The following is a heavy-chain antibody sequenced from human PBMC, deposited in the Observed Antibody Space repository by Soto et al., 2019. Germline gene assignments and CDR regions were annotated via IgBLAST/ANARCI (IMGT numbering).Heavy chain of an antibody. V-gene: IGHV2-5*02. CDR1: GFSLSTSGVG. CDR2: IYWDDDK. Sequence: QITLKESGPTLVKPTQTLTLTCTFSGFSLSTSGVGVGWIRQPPGKALEWLALIYWDDDKRYSPSLKSRLTITKEASKNQVVLTMTNMDPVDTATYYCAHTVHGTVNDYWGQGTLVTVSS. J-gene: IGHJ4*02. CDR3: AHTVHGTVNDY. D-gene: IGHD1-26*01.